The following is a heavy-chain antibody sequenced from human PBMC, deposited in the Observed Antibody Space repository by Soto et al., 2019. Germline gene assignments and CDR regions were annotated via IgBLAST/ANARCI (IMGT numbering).Heavy chain of an antibody. Sequence: GGSLRLSCAASGFTFSSYAMSWVRQAPGKGLEWVSAISGSGGSTYYADSVKGRFTITKDTTKNQVVLTMTNMDPVDTATYYCAQRTPEYGMDVWGQGTMVTVSS. CDR1: GFTFSSYA. CDR3: AQRTPEYGMDV. CDR2: ISGSGGST. J-gene: IGHJ6*02. V-gene: IGHV3-23*01.